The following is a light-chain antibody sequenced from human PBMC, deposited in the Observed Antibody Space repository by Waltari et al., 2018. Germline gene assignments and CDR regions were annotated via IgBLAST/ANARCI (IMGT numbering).Light chain of an antibody. CDR3: CSYAGSSTLV. CDR2: EGS. Sequence: QSALTQPASVSGSPGPSITISCTGTSSDVGSYNLVSWYQQHPGKAPKLRIYEGSKRPSGVSNRFSGSKSGNTVSLTISGLQAEEEADYYCCSYAGSSTLVFGGGTKLTVL. CDR1: SSDVGSYNL. V-gene: IGLV2-23*01. J-gene: IGLJ2*01.